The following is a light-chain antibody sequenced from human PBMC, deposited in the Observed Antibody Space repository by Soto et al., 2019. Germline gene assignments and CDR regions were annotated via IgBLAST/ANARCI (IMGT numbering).Light chain of an antibody. CDR1: QSVSSN. J-gene: IGKJ1*01. CDR3: QQYKKWPRT. V-gene: IGKV3-15*01. CDR2: GAS. Sequence: EVVMTQSPATLSVSPGERAALSCRASQSVSSNLAWYQQKPGQAPRLLIYGASTRDTGIPARFSGSGSGTEFTLTISSLQSEDFAVYYCQQYKKWPRTFGQGTRWIS.